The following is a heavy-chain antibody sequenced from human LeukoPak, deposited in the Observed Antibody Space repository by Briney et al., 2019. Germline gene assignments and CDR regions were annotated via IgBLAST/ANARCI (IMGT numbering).Heavy chain of an antibody. V-gene: IGHV3-23*01. J-gene: IGHJ4*02. CDR2: ISGSGGST. CDR3: ARDFEAPSNC. D-gene: IGHD3-9*01. CDR1: GFTFSTYA. Sequence: GGSLRLSCAASGFTFSTYAMSWVRQAPGKGLEWVSGISGSGGSTEYGDSVKGRFTISRDNSKNTLYLQMNSLRAEDTAVYYCARDFEAPSNCWGQGTLVTVSS.